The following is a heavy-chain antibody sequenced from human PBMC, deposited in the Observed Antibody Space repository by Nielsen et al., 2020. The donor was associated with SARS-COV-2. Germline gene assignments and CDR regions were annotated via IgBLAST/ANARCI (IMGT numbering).Heavy chain of an antibody. CDR1: GFTFDDYA. J-gene: IGHJ4*02. D-gene: IGHD3-10*01. V-gene: IGHV3-9*01. CDR2: ISWNSGSI. CDR3: AKIELWFGELLYGGDY. Sequence: GGSLRLSCAASGFTFDDYAMHWVRQAPGKGLEWVSGISWNSGSIGYADSVKGRFTISRDNAKNSLYLQMNNLRAEDTALYYCAKIELWFGELLYGGDYWGQGTLVTVSS.